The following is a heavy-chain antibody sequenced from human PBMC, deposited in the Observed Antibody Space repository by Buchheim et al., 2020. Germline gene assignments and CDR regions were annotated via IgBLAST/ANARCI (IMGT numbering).Heavy chain of an antibody. CDR3: ARTGDSTGKLDY. CDR2: IHYSGRT. D-gene: IGHD6-19*01. CDR1: GASITTYY. Sequence: QVQLQESGPGLVKPSETLSLTCTVSGASITTYYWSWIRQPPGKGLEWIGYIHYSGRTNYNPSLKSRLTISADTSKTQFSLKLSSVTAADTAVYYCARTGDSTGKLDYWGQGTL. J-gene: IGHJ4*02. V-gene: IGHV4-59*01.